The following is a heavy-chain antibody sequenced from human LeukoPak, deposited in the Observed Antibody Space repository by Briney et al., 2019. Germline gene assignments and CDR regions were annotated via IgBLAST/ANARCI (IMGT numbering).Heavy chain of an antibody. CDR2: VNPNSGHT. CDR1: GYTFTSYD. V-gene: IGHV1-8*01. CDR3: ARGAPGSYCSGGSCPYFDY. Sequence: ASVKVSCKPSGYTFTSYDVNWVRQATGQGPEWMGWVNPNSGHTGYAQKFQGRVTMTTNTSISTAYMELSSLRSEDTAVYYCARGAPGSYCSGGSCPYFDYWGQGTLVSVSS. D-gene: IGHD2-15*01. J-gene: IGHJ4*02.